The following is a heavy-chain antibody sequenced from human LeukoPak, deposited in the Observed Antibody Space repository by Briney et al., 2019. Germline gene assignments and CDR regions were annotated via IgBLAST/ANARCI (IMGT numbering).Heavy chain of an antibody. CDR2: IDPNSGGT. D-gene: IGHD2-15*01. J-gene: IGHJ5*01. V-gene: IGHV1-2*02. CDR1: GYTFTAYY. CDR3: ARPGYCSGGSCSDWFDS. Sequence: ASVKVSCKPSGYTFTAYYVHWMRQAPGQGLEWMGWIDPNSGGTNFAQKFQGRVSMTRDTSINTAYLELGRLRSDDTAVYYCARPGYCSGGSCSDWFDSWGQGTLVTVSS.